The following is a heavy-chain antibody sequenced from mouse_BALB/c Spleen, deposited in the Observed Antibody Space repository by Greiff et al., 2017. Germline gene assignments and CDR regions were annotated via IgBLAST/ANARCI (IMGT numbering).Heavy chain of an antibody. CDR2: ISSGGSYT. CDR1: GFTFSSYT. Sequence: EVKVVESGGGLVKPGGSLKLSCAASGFTFSSYTMSWVRQTPEKRLEWVATISSGGSYTYYPDSVKGRCTISRDNAKNTLYLQMSSLKSEDTAMYYCTRDEDYYAMDYWGQGTSVTVSS. V-gene: IGHV5-6-4*01. CDR3: TRDEDYYAMDY. J-gene: IGHJ4*01.